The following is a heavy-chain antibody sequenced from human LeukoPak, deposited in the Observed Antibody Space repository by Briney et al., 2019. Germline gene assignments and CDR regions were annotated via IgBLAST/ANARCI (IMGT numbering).Heavy chain of an antibody. D-gene: IGHD6-19*01. V-gene: IGHV1-3*01. CDR3: ARDWGSGWYYFDY. CDR2: INAGNGNT. Sequence: ASVKVSCKASGYTFTSYAMHWVRQPPGQRLEWMGWINAGNGNTKYSQKFQGRVTITRDTSASTAYMELSSLRSEDTAVYYCARDWGSGWYYFDYWGQGTLVTVSS. J-gene: IGHJ4*02. CDR1: GYTFTSYA.